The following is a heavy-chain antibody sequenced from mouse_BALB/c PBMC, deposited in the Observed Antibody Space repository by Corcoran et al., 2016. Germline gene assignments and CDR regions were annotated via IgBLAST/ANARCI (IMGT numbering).Heavy chain of an antibody. Sequence: QVQLQQSGAELVKPGASVKISCKATGYTFSSYWIEWVKQRPGQGLEWIGEILPGSGSTNYNEKFKGKATFTADTSSNTAYMQLSSLTSEDSAVYYCARYGNYYAIDYWGQGTSVTVSS. J-gene: IGHJ4*01. V-gene: IGHV1-9*01. CDR3: ARYGNYYAIDY. CDR2: ILPGSGST. D-gene: IGHD2-1*01. CDR1: GYTFSSYW.